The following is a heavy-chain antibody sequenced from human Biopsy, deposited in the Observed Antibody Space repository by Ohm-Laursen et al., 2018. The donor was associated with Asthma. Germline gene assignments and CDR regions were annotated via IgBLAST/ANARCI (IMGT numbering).Heavy chain of an antibody. D-gene: IGHD6-19*01. Sequence: SSVKVSCNAPGGTFSNFAISWVRQAPGQGLEWMGGIMTVFGTTNYAQKFQGRVTITADESTSTAYMEVTSLRSEDTAIYYCARCQVGYSSGWSLLLKKIYYSGMDVWGQGTAVTVSS. CDR2: IMTVFGTT. CDR1: GGTFSNFA. CDR3: ARCQVGYSSGWSLLLKKIYYSGMDV. J-gene: IGHJ6*02. V-gene: IGHV1-69*01.